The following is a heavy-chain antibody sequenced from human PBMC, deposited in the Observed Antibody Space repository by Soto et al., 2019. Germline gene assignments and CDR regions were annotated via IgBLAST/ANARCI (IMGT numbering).Heavy chain of an antibody. J-gene: IGHJ6*02. CDR2: IYYSGST. Sequence: QVQLQESGPGLVKPSQTLSLTCTVSGGSISSGDYYWSWIRQPPGKGLEWIGYIYYSGSTYYNPSLKSRLTISVDTSEIQFSLKLSSVTAADTAVYYCARGGVGNYEFWSGYPYYYGMDVWGQGTTVTVSS. D-gene: IGHD3-3*01. V-gene: IGHV4-30-4*01. CDR3: ARGGVGNYEFWSGYPYYYGMDV. CDR1: GGSISSGDYY.